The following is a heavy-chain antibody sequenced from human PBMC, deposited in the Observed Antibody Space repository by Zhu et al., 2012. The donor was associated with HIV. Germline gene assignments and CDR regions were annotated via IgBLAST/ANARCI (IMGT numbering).Heavy chain of an antibody. D-gene: IGHD5-12*01. V-gene: IGHV3-15*01. J-gene: IGHJ4*02. CDR2: IQRTSDGGAT. CDR3: TTRLVTTNDY. CDR1: GFAFSDTW. Sequence: EVQVVESGGGLVKPGGSLRLSCAASGFAFSDTWMNWVRQAPGKGLEWVGRIQRTSDGGATQYAASVKSRFSISRDDSKKTVYLQMSSLTTEDTAVYYCTTRLVTTNDYWGQGTLVTVSS.